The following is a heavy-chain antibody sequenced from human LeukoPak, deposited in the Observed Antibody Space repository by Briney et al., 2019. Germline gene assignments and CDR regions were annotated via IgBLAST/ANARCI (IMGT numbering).Heavy chain of an antibody. CDR3: ARGISGWRYFDY. CDR1: GGSISSSSYY. J-gene: IGHJ4*02. Sequence: PSETLSLTCTVSGGSISSSSYYWGWFRQPPGKGLEWIGEINHSGSTNYNPSLKSRVTISVDISKKQFSLKVSSVTAADTAVYYCARGISGWRYFDYWGQGTLVTVSS. V-gene: IGHV4-39*07. CDR2: INHSGST. D-gene: IGHD6-19*01.